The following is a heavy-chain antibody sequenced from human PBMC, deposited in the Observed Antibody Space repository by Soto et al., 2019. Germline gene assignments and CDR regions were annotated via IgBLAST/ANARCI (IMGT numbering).Heavy chain of an antibody. CDR2: IYYSGST. CDR1: GGSISSYY. J-gene: IGHJ5*02. D-gene: IGHD2-2*01. V-gene: IGHV4-59*01. CDR3: ARGGKCSSTSCYHWFDP. Sequence: PSETLSLTCTVSGGSISSYYWSWIRQPPGKGLEWIGYIYYSGSTNYNPSLKSRVTISVDTSKNQFSLKLSSVTAADTAVYYCARGGKCSSTSCYHWFDPWGQGTLVTVSS.